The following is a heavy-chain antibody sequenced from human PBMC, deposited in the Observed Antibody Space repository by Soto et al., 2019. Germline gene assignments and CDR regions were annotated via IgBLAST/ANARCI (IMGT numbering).Heavy chain of an antibody. Sequence: SETLSLTVTVSFDSISSFRNHHFRWIRQAPGRGLEWIGYISKSGYTSYNPSLRSRVFISVDTSNNQVSLNLASVTAADTAIYYCTTPGFGILPGLVDVWGQGTTVT. J-gene: IGHJ6*02. CDR1: FDSISSFRNHH. V-gene: IGHV4-4*09. CDR3: TTPGFGILPGLVDV. CDR2: ISKSGYT. D-gene: IGHD3-10*01.